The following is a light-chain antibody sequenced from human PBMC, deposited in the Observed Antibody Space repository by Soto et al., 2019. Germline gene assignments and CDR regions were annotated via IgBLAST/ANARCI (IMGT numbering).Light chain of an antibody. Sequence: DIHMTQSPSTLSASVGDRVTITCRASQSISSWLAWYRQKPGKAPQLLIQSASSLHSGVPSRFSGSGSGTHFTLIISSLQPEDSATYYCQQTFSTPWTFGQGTKVDIK. J-gene: IGKJ1*01. V-gene: IGKV1-39*01. CDR3: QQTFSTPWT. CDR1: QSISSW. CDR2: SAS.